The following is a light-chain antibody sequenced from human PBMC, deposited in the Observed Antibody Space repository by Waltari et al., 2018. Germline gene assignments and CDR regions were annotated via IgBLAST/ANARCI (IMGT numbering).Light chain of an antibody. CDR1: TPTIGAGHH. CDR3: QSYDTTLRGSI. Sequence: QSVLPQPPSLPGAPGPRVPSSCTGSTPTIGAGHHVHWYQQLPGTAPKLLIYDNDNRPSGVPDRFSGSKSGTSASLAITGLQAEDEADYYCQSYDTTLRGSIFGGGTKLTVL. J-gene: IGLJ2*01. V-gene: IGLV1-40*01. CDR2: DND.